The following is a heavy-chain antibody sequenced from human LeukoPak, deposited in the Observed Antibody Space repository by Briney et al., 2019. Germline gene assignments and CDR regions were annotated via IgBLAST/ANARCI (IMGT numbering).Heavy chain of an antibody. Sequence: PGGSLRLSCAASGFTFSSYWMSWVRQAPGKGLEWVANIKQDGSEKYYVDSVKGRFTISRDNAKNSLYLQMNSLRAEDTAVYYCARVKTAGDFWSGYQYYFDYWGQGTLVTVSS. J-gene: IGHJ4*02. D-gene: IGHD3-3*01. CDR2: IKQDGSEK. CDR3: ARVKTAGDFWSGYQYYFDY. V-gene: IGHV3-7*04. CDR1: GFTFSSYW.